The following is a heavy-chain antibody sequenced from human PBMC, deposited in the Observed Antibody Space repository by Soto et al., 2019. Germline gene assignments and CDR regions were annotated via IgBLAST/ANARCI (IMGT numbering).Heavy chain of an antibody. CDR3: ARALGYSGYDLGY. V-gene: IGHV1-2*02. CDR2: INPNSGGT. D-gene: IGHD5-12*01. CDR1: GYTFTGYY. Sequence: GASVKVSGKASGYTFTGYYMHWVRQAPGQGLEWMGWINPNSGGTNYAQKFQGRVTMTRDTSISTAYMELSRLRSDDTAVYYCARALGYSGYDLGYWGQETLVTVSS. J-gene: IGHJ4*02.